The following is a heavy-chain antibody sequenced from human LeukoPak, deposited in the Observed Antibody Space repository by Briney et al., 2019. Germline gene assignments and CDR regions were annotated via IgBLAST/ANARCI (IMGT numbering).Heavy chain of an antibody. CDR2: ISSSGSTI. V-gene: IGHV3-11*04. Sequence: GGSLRLSCAASGLTSSDYYMSRIRQAPGKGLEWVSYISSSGSTIYYADSVKGRFTISRDNAKNSLYLQVNSLRAEDTAVYYCARDSGYNAFDIWGQGTMVTVSS. CDR3: ARDSGYNAFDI. J-gene: IGHJ3*02. D-gene: IGHD5-12*01. CDR1: GLTSSDYY.